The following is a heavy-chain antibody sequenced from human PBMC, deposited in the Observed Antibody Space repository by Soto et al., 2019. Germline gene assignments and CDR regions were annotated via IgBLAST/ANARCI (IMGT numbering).Heavy chain of an antibody. CDR2: LSSSSDYT. CDR3: ARGGVRGTTSRGQVYN. CDR1: GFTFSDYY. D-gene: IGHD1-7*01. V-gene: IGHV3-11*06. Sequence: QVQVVESGGGLVKPGGSLRLSCAASGFTFSDYYMNWIRQAPGKGLEWVSYLSSSSDYTKYADSVKGRFTISRDNAKSSLYLQMNSLRAEDTAVYYCARGGVRGTTSRGQVYNWGQGTLVTVSS. J-gene: IGHJ4*02.